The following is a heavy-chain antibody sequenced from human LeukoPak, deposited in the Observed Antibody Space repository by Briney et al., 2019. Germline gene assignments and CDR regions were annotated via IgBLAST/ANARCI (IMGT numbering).Heavy chain of an antibody. CDR2: IYYSGST. J-gene: IGHJ5*02. V-gene: IGHV4-59*01. Sequence: SETLSLTCTVSGGSISSYYWSWIRQPPGKGLEWIGYIYYSGSTNYNPSLKSRVTISVDTSKNQFSLKLSSVTAADTAVNYCARETPYYYDSSAAGWFDPWGQGTLVTVSS. CDR1: GGSISSYY. D-gene: IGHD3-22*01. CDR3: ARETPYYYDSSAAGWFDP.